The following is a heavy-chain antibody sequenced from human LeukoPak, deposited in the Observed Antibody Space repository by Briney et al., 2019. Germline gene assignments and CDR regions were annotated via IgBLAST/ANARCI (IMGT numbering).Heavy chain of an antibody. CDR2: ISSSSSYI. V-gene: IGHV3-21*01. CDR1: GFTFSSYS. Sequence: GGSLRLSCAASGFTFSSYSMNWVRQAPGKGLEWVSSISSSSSYIYYADSVKGRFTISRDNAKNSLYLQMNSLRAEDTAVYYCARGCTTGTTGSRNNWFDPWGQGTLVTVSS. D-gene: IGHD1-1*01. CDR3: ARGCTTGTTGSRNNWFDP. J-gene: IGHJ5*02.